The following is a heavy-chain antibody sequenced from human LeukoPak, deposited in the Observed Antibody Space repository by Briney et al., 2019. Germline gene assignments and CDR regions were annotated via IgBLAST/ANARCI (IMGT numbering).Heavy chain of an antibody. CDR3: ARDFDTVTTQDAFDI. CDR2: INPSGGST. Sequence: GASVKLSCKASGYTFTTYYMHWVRQAPGQGLEWMGIINPSGGSTSYAQKYQGRVTMTRARSTSTVYMELSSLRSEDTAVYYCARDFDTVTTQDAFDIWGQGTMVTVSS. D-gene: IGHD4-17*01. CDR1: GYTFTTYY. V-gene: IGHV1-46*01. J-gene: IGHJ3*02.